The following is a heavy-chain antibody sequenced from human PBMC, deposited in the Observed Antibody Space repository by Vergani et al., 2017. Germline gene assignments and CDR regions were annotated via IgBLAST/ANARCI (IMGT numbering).Heavy chain of an antibody. CDR2: IYYSGST. D-gene: IGHD6-6*01. Sequence: QVQLQESGPGLVKPSETLSLTCTVSGGSISSYYWSWIRQPPGKGLEWIGYIYYSGSTNYNPSLKSRVTISVDTSKNQFSLKLSSVTAADTAVYYCARGSVRFPQLGTTWVQLYYYYYYMDVWGKGTTVTVSS. V-gene: IGHV4-59*01. CDR3: ARGSVRFPQLGTTWVQLYYYYYYMDV. J-gene: IGHJ6*03. CDR1: GGSISSYY.